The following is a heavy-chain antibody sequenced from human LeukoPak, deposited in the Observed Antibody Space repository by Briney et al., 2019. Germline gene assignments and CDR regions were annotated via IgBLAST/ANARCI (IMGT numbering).Heavy chain of an antibody. J-gene: IGHJ4*02. CDR1: GFTFSSYV. CDR2: ISGSGGST. CDR3: AKDKGGSYYPAYFDY. V-gene: IGHV3-23*01. Sequence: GESLRLSCAASGFTFSSYVMSWVRQAPGKGLEWVSAISGSGGSTNYADSVKGRFTISRDNSKNTLSLQMNSLRAEDTAVYYCAKDKGGSYYPAYFDYWGQETLVTVSS. D-gene: IGHD1-26*01.